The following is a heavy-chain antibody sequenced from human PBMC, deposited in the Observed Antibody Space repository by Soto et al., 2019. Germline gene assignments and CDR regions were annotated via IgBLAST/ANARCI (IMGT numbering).Heavy chain of an antibody. CDR3: AREIPYYYDSSGPYFDY. D-gene: IGHD3-22*01. Sequence: QVQLQESGPGLVKPSQTLSLTCTVSGGSISSGGYYWSWIRQHPGTGLEWIGYIYYSGSTYYNPSLKSRVTISVDTSKNQFSLKLSSVTAADTAVYYCAREIPYYYDSSGPYFDYWGQGTLVTVSS. CDR1: GGSISSGGYY. CDR2: IYYSGST. J-gene: IGHJ4*02. V-gene: IGHV4-31*03.